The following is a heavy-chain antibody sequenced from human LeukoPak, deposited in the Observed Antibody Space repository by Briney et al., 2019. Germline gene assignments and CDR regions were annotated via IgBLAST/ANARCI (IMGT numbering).Heavy chain of an antibody. V-gene: IGHV3-23*01. CDR1: GFTFSRYS. D-gene: IGHD2-21*01. CDR2: SDSGNT. J-gene: IGHJ4*02. CDR3: AKAPVTTCRGAYCYPFDY. Sequence: GGSLRLSCAASGFTFSRYSMNWVRQAPGKGLEWVSASDSGNTYHADSVKGRFTISRDSSKNTLFLQMNRLRPEDAAVYYCAKAPVTTCRGAYCYPFDYWGQGTLVTVSS.